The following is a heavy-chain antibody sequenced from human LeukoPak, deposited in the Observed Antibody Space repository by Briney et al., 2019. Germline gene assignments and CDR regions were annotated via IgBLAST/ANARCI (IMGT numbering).Heavy chain of an antibody. Sequence: PGGSLRLSCAASGFTFSSYSMNWVRQAPGKGLEWVSYISSSSSTIYYADSVKGRFTISRDNAKNSLYLQMNSLRAEDTAVYYCARDLGYDSSGWYPYLYAEYFQHWGQGTLVTVSS. D-gene: IGHD6-19*01. V-gene: IGHV3-48*04. CDR1: GFTFSSYS. CDR3: ARDLGYDSSGWYPYLYAEYFQH. CDR2: ISSSSSTI. J-gene: IGHJ1*01.